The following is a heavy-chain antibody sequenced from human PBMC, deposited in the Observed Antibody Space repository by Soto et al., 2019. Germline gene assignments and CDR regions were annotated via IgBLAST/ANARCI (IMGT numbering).Heavy chain of an antibody. CDR1: GGSVSSGAYY. J-gene: IGHJ3*02. D-gene: IGHD5-12*01. CDR2: IYYSGST. Sequence: SETLSLTCTVSGGSVSSGAYYWTWIRQRPGKGLEWFGYIYYSGSTYYSPSLKSRLSISLDTSKNQFSLRLSSVTAADTAMYYCARARLRAVYAFDIWGQGTMVTVSS. CDR3: ARARLRAVYAFDI. V-gene: IGHV4-31*03.